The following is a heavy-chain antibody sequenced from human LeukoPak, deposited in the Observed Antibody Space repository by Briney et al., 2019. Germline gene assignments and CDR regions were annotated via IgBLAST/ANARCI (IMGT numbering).Heavy chain of an antibody. CDR2: INAEGSGT. CDR3: VRGALRDCSYTSCSRGHWFDP. V-gene: IGHV3-74*01. D-gene: IGHD2-2*01. Sequence: PGGSLRLSCAASGFTFTSHWMHWVRQAPEKGLGGVAHINAEGSGTYYAASVKGRFTISRDNAKNTLYLQMHSLTAEDTAVYYCVRGALRDCSYTSCSRGHWFDPWGQGTLVTVSS. CDR1: GFTFTSHW. J-gene: IGHJ5*02.